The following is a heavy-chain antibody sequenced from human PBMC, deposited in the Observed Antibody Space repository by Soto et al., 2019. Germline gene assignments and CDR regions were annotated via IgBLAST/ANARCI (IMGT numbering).Heavy chain of an antibody. CDR1: GGTFSSYA. V-gene: IGHV1-69*12. Sequence: QVQLVQSGAEVKKPGSSVKVSCKASGGTFSSYAISWVRQAPGQGLEWMGGIIPIFGTANYAQKFQGRVTSTADDSTSTAYMELSSLRSAATAVYYCARSPSPPLAMRVYYFDYWGQGTLVTVSS. D-gene: IGHD3-22*01. CDR3: ARSPSPPLAMRVYYFDY. CDR2: IIPIFGTA. J-gene: IGHJ4*02.